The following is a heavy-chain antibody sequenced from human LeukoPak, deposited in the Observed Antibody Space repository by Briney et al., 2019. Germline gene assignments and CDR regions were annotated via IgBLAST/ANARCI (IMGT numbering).Heavy chain of an antibody. Sequence: GGSLRLSCAASGFTFSSYAMSWVRQAPGKGLEWVSAISGSGGSTYYADSVKGRFTISRDNSKNTLYLQMNSLRAEDTAVYYCAKPSTRGSVVRTWFDPWGQGTLVTVSS. CDR2: ISGSGGST. J-gene: IGHJ5*02. CDR1: GFTFSSYA. CDR3: AKPSTRGSVVRTWFDP. V-gene: IGHV3-23*01. D-gene: IGHD6-19*01.